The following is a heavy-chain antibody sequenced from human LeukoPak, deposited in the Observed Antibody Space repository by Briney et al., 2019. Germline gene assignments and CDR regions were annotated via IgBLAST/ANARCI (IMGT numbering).Heavy chain of an antibody. J-gene: IGHJ4*02. V-gene: IGHV4-34*01. D-gene: IGHD6-19*01. CDR2: INHSGST. CDR3: ARGRSGWLFDY. CDR1: GGSFSGYY. Sequence: SETLSLTCAVYGGSFSGYYWSWIRQPPGKGLEWIGEINHSGSTNYNPSLKSRVTISVDTSKNQFSLELSSVTAADTAVYYCARGRSGWLFDYWGQGTLVTVSS.